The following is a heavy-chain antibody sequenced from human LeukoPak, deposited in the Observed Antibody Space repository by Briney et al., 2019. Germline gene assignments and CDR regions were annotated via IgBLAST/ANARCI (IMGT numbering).Heavy chain of an antibody. CDR1: GFTFSNYA. V-gene: IGHV3-23*01. CDR3: AKLAGYYDSSGYLFDY. D-gene: IGHD3-22*01. CDR2: ISGSGDGT. J-gene: IGHJ4*02. Sequence: PGGSLRLSCAASGFTFSNYAMSWVRQAPTKGLEWVSTISGSGDGTYYADSVKGRSTISRDNAKNTLYLQTNSLRAEDTAIYYCAKLAGYYDSSGYLFDYWGQGTLVTVSS.